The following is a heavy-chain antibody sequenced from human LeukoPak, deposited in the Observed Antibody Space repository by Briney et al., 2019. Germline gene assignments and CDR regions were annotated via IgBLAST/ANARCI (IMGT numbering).Heavy chain of an antibody. D-gene: IGHD5-18*01. CDR2: IYYSGST. CDR1: GGSISNYY. CDR3: ARGGGYSYGLDY. J-gene: IGHJ4*02. V-gene: IGHV4-59*01. Sequence: PSETLSLTCTVSGGSISNYYWSWIRQPPGKGLEWIGYIYYSGSTNYNPSLKSRVTISVDTSKNQFSLKLSSVTAADTAVYYCARGGGYSYGLDYWGQGTLVTVSS.